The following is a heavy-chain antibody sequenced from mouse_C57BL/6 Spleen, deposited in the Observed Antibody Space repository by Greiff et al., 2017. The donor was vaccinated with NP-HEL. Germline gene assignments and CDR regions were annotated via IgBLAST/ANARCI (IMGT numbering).Heavy chain of an antibody. D-gene: IGHD1-1*01. CDR1: GYSITSGYY. CDR3: AREGYGSSNDV. Sequence: EVQLQESGPGLVKPSQSLSLTCSVTGYSITSGYYWNWIRQFPGNKLEWMGYISYDGSNNYNPSLKNRISITRDTSKNQFFLKLNSVTTEDTATYYCAREGYGSSNDVWGTGTTVTVSS. V-gene: IGHV3-6*01. J-gene: IGHJ1*03. CDR2: ISYDGSN.